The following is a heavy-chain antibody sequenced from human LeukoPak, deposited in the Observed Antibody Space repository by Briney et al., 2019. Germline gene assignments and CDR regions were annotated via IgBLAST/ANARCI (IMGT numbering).Heavy chain of an antibody. V-gene: IGHV4-59*01. CDR1: GGSISSYY. CDR2: IYYSGST. J-gene: IGHJ4*02. Sequence: SETLSLTCTVSGGSISSYYWSWIRQPPGKGLEWIGYIYYSGSTNYNPSLKSRVTISVDTSKNQFSLKMTSVTAADTAVYYCARGSRSSDYWAQGTLVTVSS. CDR3: ARGSRSSDY.